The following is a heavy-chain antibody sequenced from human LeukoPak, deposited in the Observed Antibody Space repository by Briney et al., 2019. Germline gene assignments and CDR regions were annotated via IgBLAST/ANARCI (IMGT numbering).Heavy chain of an antibody. CDR3: AREIAAAGTNWFDP. D-gene: IGHD6-13*01. CDR1: GYTFTSYD. J-gene: IGHJ5*02. CDR2: MNPNSGNT. V-gene: IGHV1-8*01. Sequence: ASVKVSCKASGYTFTSYDINWVRQATGQGLEWMGWMNPNSGNTGYAQKFQGRVTMIRNTSISTAYMELSSLRSEDTAVYYCAREIAAAGTNWFDPWGQGTLVTVSS.